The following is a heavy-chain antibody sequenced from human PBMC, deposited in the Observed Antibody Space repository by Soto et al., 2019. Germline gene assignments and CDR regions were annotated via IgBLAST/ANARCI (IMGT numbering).Heavy chain of an antibody. Sequence: QVQLQESGPGLVKPSETLSLTCTVSGGSISSYYWSWIRQPPGKGLEWIGYIYYSGSTNYNPSLKSRVTISVDTSKNKFSLKLSSVTAADTAVYYCARVSPRTAMAKEKRGAIDYWGQGTLVTVSS. CDR2: IYYSGST. J-gene: IGHJ4*02. CDR1: GGSISSYY. CDR3: ARVSPRTAMAKEKRGAIDY. D-gene: IGHD5-18*01. V-gene: IGHV4-59*01.